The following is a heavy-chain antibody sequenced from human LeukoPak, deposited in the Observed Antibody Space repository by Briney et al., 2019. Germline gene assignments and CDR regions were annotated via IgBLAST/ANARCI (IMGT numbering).Heavy chain of an antibody. J-gene: IGHJ4*02. Sequence: ASVKVSCKASAYAFTTYYIHWERQAPGQGLEWMGLINPSNGYTDYAQRFQGRVTMTRDTSTTTVYMELSSLRSEDTAVYYCARGGLMGAPGQRYEFWGQGTLVTVSS. V-gene: IGHV1-46*01. CDR1: AYAFTTYY. CDR2: INPSNGYT. CDR3: ARGGLMGAPGQRYEF. D-gene: IGHD3-9*01.